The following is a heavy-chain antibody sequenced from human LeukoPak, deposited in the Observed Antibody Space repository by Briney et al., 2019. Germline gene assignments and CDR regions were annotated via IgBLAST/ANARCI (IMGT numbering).Heavy chain of an antibody. D-gene: IGHD6-13*01. CDR1: GFTFSSYS. J-gene: IGHJ3*02. CDR3: ARDDSSSWYAFDI. CDR2: ISSSSSYI. V-gene: IGHV3-21*01. Sequence: PGGTLRLSCAASGFTFSSYSMNWVRQAPGKGLECGSSISSSSSYIYYADSVKGRFTISRDNAKNPLYLQMNSLRAEDTAVYYCARDDSSSWYAFDIWGQGTMVTVSS.